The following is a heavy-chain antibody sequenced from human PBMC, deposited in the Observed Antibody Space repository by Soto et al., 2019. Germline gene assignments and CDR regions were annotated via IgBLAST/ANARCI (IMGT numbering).Heavy chain of an antibody. CDR3: ASVKLWFGEVWWFDP. J-gene: IGHJ5*02. CDR2: IYYSGST. Sequence: SETLSLTCTVSGGSISSGDYYWSWIRQPPGKGLEWIGYIYYSGSTYYNPSLKSRVTISVDTSKNQFSLKLSSVTAADTAVYYCASVKLWFGEVWWFDPWGQGTLVTVSS. CDR1: GGSISSGDYY. D-gene: IGHD3-10*01. V-gene: IGHV4-30-4*01.